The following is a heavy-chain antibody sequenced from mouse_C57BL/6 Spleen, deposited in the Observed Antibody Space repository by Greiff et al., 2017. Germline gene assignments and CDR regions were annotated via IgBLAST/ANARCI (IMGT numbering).Heavy chain of an antibody. J-gene: IGHJ3*01. CDR3: ARGAYYSNYGPFAY. D-gene: IGHD2-5*01. CDR1: GYTFTSYW. Sequence: VQLQQPGAELVKPGASVKLSCKASGYTFTSYWMHWVKQRPGQGLEWIGMIHPNSGSTNYNEKFKSKATLTVDKSSSTAYMQLSSLTSEDSAVYYCARGAYYSNYGPFAYWGQGTLVTVSA. V-gene: IGHV1-64*01. CDR2: IHPNSGST.